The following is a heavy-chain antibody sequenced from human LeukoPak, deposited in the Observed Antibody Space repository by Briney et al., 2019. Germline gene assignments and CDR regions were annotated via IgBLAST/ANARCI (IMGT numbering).Heavy chain of an antibody. J-gene: IGHJ4*02. V-gene: IGHV1-2*02. CDR3: ARGGPITYYYGSGLFDY. Sequence: ASVKVSCTASGYTFTVYYMHWVRQAPGQGLEWMGWINPNSGGTNYAQKFQGRVTMTRDTSISTAYMELSRLRSDDTAVYYCARGGPITYYYGSGLFDYWGQGTLVTVSS. CDR2: INPNSGGT. CDR1: GYTFTVYY. D-gene: IGHD3-10*01.